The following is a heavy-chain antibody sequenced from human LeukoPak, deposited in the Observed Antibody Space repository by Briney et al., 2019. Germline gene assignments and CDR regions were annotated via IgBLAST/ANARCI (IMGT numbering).Heavy chain of an antibody. Sequence: GRSLRLSCAASGITFDDYAMHWVRQAPGKGLEWVSGISWNSGSIGYADSVKGRFTISRDNAKNSLYLQMNSLRAEDTALYYCAKDLGPAAINYFDYWGQGTLVTVSS. CDR3: AKDLGPAAINYFDY. V-gene: IGHV3-9*01. J-gene: IGHJ4*02. CDR1: GITFDDYA. D-gene: IGHD2-2*01. CDR2: ISWNSGSI.